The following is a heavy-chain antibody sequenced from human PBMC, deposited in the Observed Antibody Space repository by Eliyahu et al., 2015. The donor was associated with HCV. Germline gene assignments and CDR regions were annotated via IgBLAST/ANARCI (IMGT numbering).Heavy chain of an antibody. CDR1: GGTXSSYA. J-gene: IGHJ6*02. D-gene: IGHD6-13*01. Sequence: QVQLVQSGAEVKKPGXSVKVSCKASGGTXSSYAVSWVRQAPGQGLEWMGGIIPIFGTANYAQKFQGRATITTDKSTSTVYMELSSLRSEDTAVYYCAWMVGPIADYYYGMDVWGQGTTVTVSS. CDR2: IIPIFGTA. V-gene: IGHV1-69*06. CDR3: AWMVGPIADYYYGMDV.